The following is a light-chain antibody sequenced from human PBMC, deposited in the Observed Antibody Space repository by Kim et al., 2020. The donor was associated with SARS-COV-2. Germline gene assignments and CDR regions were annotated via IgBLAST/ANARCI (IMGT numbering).Light chain of an antibody. CDR2: RAS. J-gene: IGKJ1*01. CDR3: QRYSSYPRT. CDR1: KSIRSW. Sequence: TIASRASKSIRSWLDWYQQKPGKAPKLLIYRASSLENGVTSRFSGSGSGTEFTLTISSLQPDDFATNYCQRYSSYPRTFGQGTKVDIK. V-gene: IGKV1-5*03.